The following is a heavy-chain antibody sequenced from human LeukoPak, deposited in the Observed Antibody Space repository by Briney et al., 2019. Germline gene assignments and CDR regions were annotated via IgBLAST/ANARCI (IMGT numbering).Heavy chain of an antibody. V-gene: IGHV4-59*01. D-gene: IGHD2-15*01. CDR1: GGSISSYY. J-gene: IGHJ4*02. CDR3: ARYSCTSGTCYYFDY. CDR2: IYSSGST. Sequence: SETLSLTCTVSGGSISSYYWSWIRQPPGKGLEWIGYIYSSGSTQYNPSLMSRVTISVDTSKNQFSLKLSSVTAADTAVYFCARYSCTSGTCYYFDYWGQGILVTVSS.